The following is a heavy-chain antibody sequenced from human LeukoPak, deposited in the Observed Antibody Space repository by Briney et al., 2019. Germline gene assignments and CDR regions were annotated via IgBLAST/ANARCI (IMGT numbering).Heavy chain of an antibody. CDR1: GDSIISGSXX. CDR2: XXXSGST. D-gene: IGHD3-10*01. CDR3: ARVWWHRGHWFDS. V-gene: IGHV4-61*02. J-gene: IGHJ5*01. Sequence: SETLSLTCTVSGDSIISGSXXXXXXRXPXXXXXXXIGRXXXSGSTNYXPXXXXXXTISXDTADNQFSLRLSXVTAADTAIYYCARVWWHRGHWFDSWGQGTLVTVSS.